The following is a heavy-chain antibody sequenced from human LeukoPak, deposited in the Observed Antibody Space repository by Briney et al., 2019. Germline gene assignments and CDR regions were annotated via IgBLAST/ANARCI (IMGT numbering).Heavy chain of an antibody. V-gene: IGHV1-2*02. J-gene: IGHJ4*02. Sequence: PAASVTVSCKASGYTFTGYYMHWVRQAPGQGLEWMGWINPNSGGTNYAQKFQGRVTMTRDTSISTAYMELRSLRSDDTAVYYCARKGFVAARQGSLDYWGQGTLVTVSS. CDR3: ARKGFVAARQGSLDY. D-gene: IGHD6-6*01. CDR1: GYTFTGYY. CDR2: INPNSGGT.